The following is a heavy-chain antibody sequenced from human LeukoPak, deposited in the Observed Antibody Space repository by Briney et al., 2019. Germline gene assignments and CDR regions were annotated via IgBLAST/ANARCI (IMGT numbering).Heavy chain of an antibody. D-gene: IGHD3-10*01. CDR2: ISGSGGST. Sequence: GGSLRLSCAASGFTFSSNAMSWVRQAPGKGLEWVSAISGSGGSTYYADSVKGRFTISRDNSKNTLYLQMNSLRAEDTAVYYCAKEAINYYGSGSYVFYFDYWGQGTLVTVSS. CDR3: AKEAINYYGSGSYVFYFDY. J-gene: IGHJ4*02. V-gene: IGHV3-23*01. CDR1: GFTFSSNA.